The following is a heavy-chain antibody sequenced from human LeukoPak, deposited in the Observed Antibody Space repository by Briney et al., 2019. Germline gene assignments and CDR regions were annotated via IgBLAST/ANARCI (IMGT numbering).Heavy chain of an antibody. CDR1: GGSISNHF. J-gene: IGHJ6*03. D-gene: IGHD6-13*01. CDR3: AREDSSSWKYYSYYMDV. V-gene: IGHV4-4*07. CDR2: MYTRRST. Sequence: SETLSLTCTVAGGSISNHFWEWIRLPAGKGREWVGRMYTRRSTHYNPSPKSRVTMSLDTSKNQFSLKLSSVTAADTAVYYCAREDSSSWKYYSYYMDVWGKGTTVTVS.